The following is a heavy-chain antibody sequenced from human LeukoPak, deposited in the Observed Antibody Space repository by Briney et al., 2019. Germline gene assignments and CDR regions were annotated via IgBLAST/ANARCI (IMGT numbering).Heavy chain of an antibody. CDR2: INPNSGGT. V-gene: IGHV1-2*02. J-gene: IGHJ4*02. CDR3: ARSLNWNVALLCY. Sequence: ASVKVSCKASGYTFTGYYIHWVRQAPGQGLEWMGWINPNSGGTNYAQKFQGRVTMTRDTSISTAYMELSRLRSDDTAVYYCARSLNWNVALLCYWGQGTLVTVSS. D-gene: IGHD1-1*01. CDR1: GYTFTGYY.